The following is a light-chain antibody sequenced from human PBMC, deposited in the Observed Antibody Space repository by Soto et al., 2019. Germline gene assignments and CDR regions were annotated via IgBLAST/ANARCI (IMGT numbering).Light chain of an antibody. V-gene: IGKV3-20*01. CDR1: QSVSSSY. CDR2: GAS. CDR3: KQYCGSWLP. Sequence: EIVLTQSPGTLSLSPGERATLSCRASQSVSSSYLAWYQQKPGQAPRLLIYGASSRATSIPDWFSGSGSGKDFNLTIISLDPKDFAVYNCKQYCGSWLPLGGGTKVDTK. J-gene: IGKJ4*01.